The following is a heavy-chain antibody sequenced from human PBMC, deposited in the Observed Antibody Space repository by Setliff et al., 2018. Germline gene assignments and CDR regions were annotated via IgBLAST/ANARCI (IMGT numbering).Heavy chain of an antibody. CDR3: ARDPASSGYDTYYYYYYGMDV. CDR2: INAGNGNT. J-gene: IGHJ6*02. CDR1: GYTFTSYA. D-gene: IGHD5-12*01. Sequence: ASVKVSCKASGYTFTSYAMHWVRQAPGQRLEWMGWINAGNGNTKFSQKFQGRVTITRDTSASTAYMELSSLRSEDTAVYYCARDPASSGYDTYYYYYYGMDVWGQGTTVTV. V-gene: IGHV1-3*01.